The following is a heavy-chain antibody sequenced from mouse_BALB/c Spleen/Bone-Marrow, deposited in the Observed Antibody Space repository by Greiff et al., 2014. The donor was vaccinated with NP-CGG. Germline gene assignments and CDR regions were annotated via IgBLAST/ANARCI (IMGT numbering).Heavy chain of an antibody. J-gene: IGHJ3*01. Sequence: QVQLQQSGAELVRPGTSVKVSCKASGYAFTNYLIEWVKQRPGQGLEWIGVINPGSGSSNYNENFKGKATLTADRSSSTAYMLLNSLTSDDSVVYFCARSRGYDVGPFAFWGQGTLVTVSA. CDR1: GYAFTNYL. D-gene: IGHD2-2*01. CDR3: ARSRGYDVGPFAF. V-gene: IGHV1-54*01. CDR2: INPGSGSS.